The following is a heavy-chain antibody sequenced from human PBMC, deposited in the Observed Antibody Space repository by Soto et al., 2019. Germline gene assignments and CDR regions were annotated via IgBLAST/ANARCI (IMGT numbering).Heavy chain of an antibody. CDR1: GFSLSRSGVG. D-gene: IGHD2-21*02. Sequence: QITVKESDPDLVKPTQTLTLTCSFSGFSLSRSGVGVGWIRQPPGKALEWVGIIFSYDEKRYNPAFKNRTSITQDTATNHVVLTIADRDRLDTAKYYFLYGPYCGGDWYSEWGQGTLVTVSS. V-gene: IGHV2-5*01. J-gene: IGHJ4*02. CDR3: LYGPYCGGDWYSE. CDR2: IFSYDEK.